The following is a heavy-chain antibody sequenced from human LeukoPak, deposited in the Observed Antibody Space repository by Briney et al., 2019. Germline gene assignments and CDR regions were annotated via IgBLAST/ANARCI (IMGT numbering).Heavy chain of an antibody. CDR3: ARATTVDY. Sequence: GGSLRLSCAASGFTFSSYWMSWVRQAPGKELEWVANIKLDGSQKYYVDSVKGRFTVSRDNAKNALYLQLTSLRAEDTAVYYCARATTVDYWGQGTLVTVAS. D-gene: IGHD4-17*01. CDR1: GFTFSSYW. CDR2: IKLDGSQK. J-gene: IGHJ4*02. V-gene: IGHV3-7*04.